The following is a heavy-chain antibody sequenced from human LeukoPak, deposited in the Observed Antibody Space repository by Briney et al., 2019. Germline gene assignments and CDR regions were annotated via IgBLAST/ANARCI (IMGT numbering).Heavy chain of an antibody. J-gene: IGHJ4*02. CDR2: IYCSGST. V-gene: IGHV4-59*12. D-gene: IGHD6-19*01. CDR3: ARRRRYSSGWYAKYFDY. Sequence: PSETLSLTCTVSGGSISSYYWSWIRQPPGKGLEWIGYIYCSGSTNYNPSLKSRVTISVDTSKNQFSLKLSSVTAADTAVYYCARRRRYSSGWYAKYFDYWGQGTLVTVSS. CDR1: GGSISSYY.